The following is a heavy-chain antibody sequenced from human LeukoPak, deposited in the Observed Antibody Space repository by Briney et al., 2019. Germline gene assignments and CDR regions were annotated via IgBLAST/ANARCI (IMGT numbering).Heavy chain of an antibody. CDR3: VKDSYYYDNSGYYYVKDH. CDR2: ISGSGGTT. J-gene: IGHJ4*02. Sequence: AGGSLRLSCAASGFTFSSYAMNWVRQAPGKGLEWVSGISGSGGTTYYADSVQGRFTISRDNSKNTLCVQMNSLRADGTAIYYCVKDSYYYDNSGYYYVKDHWGQGTLVTVSS. CDR1: GFTFSSYA. V-gene: IGHV3-23*01. D-gene: IGHD3-22*01.